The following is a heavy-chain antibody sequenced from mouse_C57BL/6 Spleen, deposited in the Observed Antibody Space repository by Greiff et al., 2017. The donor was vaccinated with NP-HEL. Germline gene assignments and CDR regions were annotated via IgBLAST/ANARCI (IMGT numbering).Heavy chain of an antibody. Sequence: EVKLMESGPELVKPGASVKISCKASGYSFTDYNMNWVKQSNGKSLEWIGVINPNYGTTSYNQKFKGKATLTVDQSSSTAYMQLNSLTSEDSAVYYCERGDYGSDLDDWGQGTTLTVSS. CDR3: ERGDYGSDLDD. CDR1: GYSFTDYN. D-gene: IGHD1-1*01. J-gene: IGHJ2*01. CDR2: INPNYGTT. V-gene: IGHV1-39*01.